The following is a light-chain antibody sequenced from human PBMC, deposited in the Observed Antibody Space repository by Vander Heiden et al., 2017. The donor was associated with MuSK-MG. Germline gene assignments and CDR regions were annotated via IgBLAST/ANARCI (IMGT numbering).Light chain of an antibody. Sequence: QAVVTQEPSLTVSPGGTVTLTCASTTGAVTSSHYPYWFQQKPGQAPRTLIYDTTKKHSWTPVRFSGSLLGGKAALTLSNAQPEDEAYDYCLLSYSDVHGFGTGTKVTVL. CDR2: DTT. CDR1: TGAVTSSHY. CDR3: LLSYSDVHG. J-gene: IGLJ1*01. V-gene: IGLV7-46*01.